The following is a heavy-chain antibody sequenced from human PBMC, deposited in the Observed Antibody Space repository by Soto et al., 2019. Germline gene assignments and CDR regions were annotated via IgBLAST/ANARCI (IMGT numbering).Heavy chain of an antibody. CDR3: GKDLSRGGLEA. V-gene: IGHV3-9*01. CDR1: GSTIDDYA. D-gene: IGHD6-25*01. Sequence: EVQVVESGGGLVQPGGSLTVSCVVSGSTIDDYAMNWVRQVPGKGLEWVSGIFGVGGGTGYAVSVQGRFTISRDRAKNSRSLQMTRQRIADTAVYSCGKDLSRGGLEAWGQGTRVTVSS. CDR2: IFGVGGGT. J-gene: IGHJ5*02.